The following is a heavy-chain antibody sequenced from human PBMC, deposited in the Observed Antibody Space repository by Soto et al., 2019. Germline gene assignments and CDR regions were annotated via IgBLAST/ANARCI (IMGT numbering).Heavy chain of an antibody. J-gene: IGHJ1*01. D-gene: IGHD2-15*01. V-gene: IGHV3-48*01. CDR2: ISSSSSTI. CDR1: GFTFSSYS. Sequence: GGSLRLSCAASGFTFSSYSMNWVRQAPGKGLEWVSYISSSSSTIYYADSVKGRFTISRDNAKNSLYLQMNSLRAEDTAVYYCARDFVDHQQHWGQGTLVTVSS. CDR3: ARDFVDHQQH.